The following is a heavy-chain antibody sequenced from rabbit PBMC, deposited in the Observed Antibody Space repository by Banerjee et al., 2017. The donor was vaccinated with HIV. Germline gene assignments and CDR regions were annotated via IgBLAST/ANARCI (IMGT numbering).Heavy chain of an antibody. Sequence: QEQLEESGGGLVQPEGSLTLTCKASGFDFSSGYYMCWVRQAPGKGQEWIGCIDTSTGTAYYATWAKGRFTISMTSSTTVTLQITRLTAADTATYFCASDPGTSFSTYGMDLWGQVPSAPT. CDR2: IDTSTGTA. V-gene: IGHV1S45*01. D-gene: IGHD8-1*01. CDR3: ASDPGTSFSTYGMDL. J-gene: IGHJ6*01. CDR1: GFDFSSGYY.